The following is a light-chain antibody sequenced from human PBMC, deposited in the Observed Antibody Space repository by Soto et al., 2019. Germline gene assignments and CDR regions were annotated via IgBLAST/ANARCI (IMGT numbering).Light chain of an antibody. Sequence: QSVLTQPPSVSGAPGQRVTISGTGNNSNLGAGYDVHWYQHLPGAAPKLVIFGNRNRPSGVPERFSGSKSGTSASLASTGLQAEDEADYYSQAYDYSLTAFVFGGGTQLTVL. CDR2: GNR. CDR1: NSNLGAGYD. J-gene: IGLJ2*01. CDR3: QAYDYSLTAFV. V-gene: IGLV1-40*01.